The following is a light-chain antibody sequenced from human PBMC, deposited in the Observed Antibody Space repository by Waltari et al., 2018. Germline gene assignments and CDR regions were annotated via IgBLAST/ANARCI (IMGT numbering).Light chain of an antibody. V-gene: IGKV1-17*01. J-gene: IGKJ4*02. CDR1: QDISTY. CDR2: AAS. CDR3: LQYNSIPLT. Sequence: DIQMTQSPSSLSASAGDRVTITCRASQDISTYLNWYQRKPGKPPKRLIYAASSLETGVPSRFSGSGSGTDFTLSISSLQPEDFATYYCLQYNSIPLTFGGGTKAEIK.